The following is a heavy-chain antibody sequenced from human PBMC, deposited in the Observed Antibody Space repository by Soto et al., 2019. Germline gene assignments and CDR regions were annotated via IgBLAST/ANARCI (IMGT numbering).Heavy chain of an antibody. Sequence: HPGGSLRLSCAASGFTFSDYVMSWVRQAPGKGLEWVSTMSGRGRSTYYADSVKGRFAISRDNSKNTLFLQMNSLRAEDTAVYYSAKGRRTYSSSTFFDYWGQGTLVTVSS. J-gene: IGHJ4*02. CDR3: AKGRRTYSSSTFFDY. D-gene: IGHD6-6*01. V-gene: IGHV3-23*01. CDR2: MSGRGRST. CDR1: GFTFSDYV.